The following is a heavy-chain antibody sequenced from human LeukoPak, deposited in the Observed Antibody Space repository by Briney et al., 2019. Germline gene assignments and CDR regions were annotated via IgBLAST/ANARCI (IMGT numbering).Heavy chain of an antibody. V-gene: IGHV3-30*02. CDR3: ATSPGLGYSSSLTGVDY. CDR2: IRYDGSKK. D-gene: IGHD6-6*01. CDR1: GFRFSSYW. J-gene: IGHJ4*02. Sequence: PGGSLRLSCAASGFRFSSYWMSWVRQAPGKGVEGVAFIRYDGSKKYYADSVKAPFTISRDNSKNTLYLQMNSLRAEDTAVYYCATSPGLGYSSSLTGVDYWGQGTLVTVSS.